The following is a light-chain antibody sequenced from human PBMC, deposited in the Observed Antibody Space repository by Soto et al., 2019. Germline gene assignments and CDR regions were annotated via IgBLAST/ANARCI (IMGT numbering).Light chain of an antibody. V-gene: IGLV1-40*01. J-gene: IGLJ3*02. CDR3: QAYDYSLTASV. Sequence: QSVLTQPPSVSGAPGQRVTISCTGNSSNLGAGYDVHWYQQLPGAAPKLVIFGNRNRPSGVPERFAGSKSGTSASLAITGLQAEDEDDSYCQAYDYSLTASVFGGGTQLTVL. CDR2: GNR. CDR1: SSNLGAGYD.